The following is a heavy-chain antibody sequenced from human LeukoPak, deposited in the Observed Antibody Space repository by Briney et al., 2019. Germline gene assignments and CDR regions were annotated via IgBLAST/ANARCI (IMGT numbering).Heavy chain of an antibody. CDR1: GYTFTSYA. D-gene: IGHD6-19*01. CDR2: INAGNGNT. CDR3: ARDCYSSGWYVTYYFDY. V-gene: IGHV1-3*03. J-gene: IGHJ4*02. Sequence: ASVKVSCKASGYTFTSYAMHWVRQAPVQRLEWMGWINAGNGNTKYSQEFQGRVTITRDTSASTAYMELSSLRSEDMAVYYCARDCYSSGWYVTYYFDYWGQGTLVTVSS.